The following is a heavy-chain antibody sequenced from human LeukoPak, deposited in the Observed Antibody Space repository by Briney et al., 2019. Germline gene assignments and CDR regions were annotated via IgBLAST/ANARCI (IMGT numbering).Heavy chain of an antibody. Sequence: TSETLSLTCTVSGYSISSGYYWGWIRQPPGKGLEWIGYIYYSGSTNYNPSLKSRVTIAVDTSKNQFSLKLSSVTAADTAVYYCAGTRGVIRILDYWGQGALVTVSS. D-gene: IGHD3-16*02. CDR1: GYSISSGYY. V-gene: IGHV4-38-2*02. CDR2: IYYSGST. CDR3: AGTRGVIRILDY. J-gene: IGHJ4*02.